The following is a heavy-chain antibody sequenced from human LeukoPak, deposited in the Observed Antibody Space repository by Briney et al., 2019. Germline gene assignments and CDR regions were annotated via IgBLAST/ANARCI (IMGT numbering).Heavy chain of an antibody. V-gene: IGHV3-23*01. Sequence: GGSLRLSCAASGFTFTTYGMIWVRQAPGKGLEWVSGISGSGSNTYYADSAKGRFTSSRDYSKRTVYLQMNSLRAEDTAVYYCAKNGEPHYYMDVLGKGTTVTVSS. D-gene: IGHD1-14*01. CDR1: GFTFTTYG. CDR3: AKNGEPHYYMDV. CDR2: ISGSGSNT. J-gene: IGHJ6*03.